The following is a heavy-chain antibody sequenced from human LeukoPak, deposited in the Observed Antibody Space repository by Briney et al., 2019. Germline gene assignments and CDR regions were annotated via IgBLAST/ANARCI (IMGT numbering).Heavy chain of an antibody. CDR1: GGSFSGYY. CDR2: INHSGST. CDR3: ARGRTTMVRDNWFDP. D-gene: IGHD3-10*01. J-gene: IGHJ5*02. Sequence: SETLSLTCAVYGGSFSGYYWSWIRQPPGKGLEWIGEINHSGSTNYNPSLKSRVTISVDTSKNQFPLKLTSVTAADTAVYYCARGRTTMVRDNWFDPWGQGTLVTVS. V-gene: IGHV4-34*01.